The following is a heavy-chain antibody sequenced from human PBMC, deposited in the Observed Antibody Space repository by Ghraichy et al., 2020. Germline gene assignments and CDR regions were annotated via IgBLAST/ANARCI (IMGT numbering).Heavy chain of an antibody. CDR3: ARDIGYCTCASCSFYYGMGV. Sequence: ASVKVSCKASGYTFNTYSMHWVRQAPGQRLEWMGWINAANDNTKYSQKFQGRLTITRDTSASTTYMDLSSLRSEDTAMYYCARDIGYCTCASCSFYYGMGVWGQGTPVTGSS. CDR2: INAANDNT. D-gene: IGHD2-2*01. CDR1: GYTFNTYS. J-gene: IGHJ6*02. V-gene: IGHV1-3*01.